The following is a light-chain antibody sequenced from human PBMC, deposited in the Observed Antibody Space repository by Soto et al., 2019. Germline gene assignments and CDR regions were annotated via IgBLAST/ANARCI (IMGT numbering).Light chain of an antibody. J-gene: IGLJ2*01. V-gene: IGLV2-14*01. CDR2: EVS. CDR1: SSDVGAYDY. CDR3: SSYTTRSTHVV. Sequence: QSVLTQPASVSGSPGQWITISCTGTSSDVGAYDYVSWFQQHPGKAPKLIIYEVSYRPSGVSSRFSGSKSGNRASLTISGLQAEDEADYYCSSYTTRSTHVVFGGGTKLTVL.